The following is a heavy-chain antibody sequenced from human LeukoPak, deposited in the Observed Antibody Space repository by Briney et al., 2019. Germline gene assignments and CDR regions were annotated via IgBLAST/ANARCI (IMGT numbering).Heavy chain of an antibody. CDR3: ARLAQSGYDMTDAFDI. CDR1: GGNFKTYA. V-gene: IGHV1-69*04. D-gene: IGHD5-12*01. J-gene: IGHJ3*02. Sequence: SVKVSCKASGGNFKTYAISWVRQAPGQGLEWMGRIIPILGIANYAQKFQGRVTITADKSTSTAYMELSSLRSEDTAVYYCARLAQSGYDMTDAFDIWGQGTMVTVSS. CDR2: IIPILGIA.